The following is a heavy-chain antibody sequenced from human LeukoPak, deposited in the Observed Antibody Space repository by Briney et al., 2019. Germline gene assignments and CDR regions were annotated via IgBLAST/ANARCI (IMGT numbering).Heavy chain of an antibody. CDR3: AGLGGGYFFPFDY. V-gene: IGHV4-59*12. CDR1: GGSISSYY. J-gene: IGHJ4*02. CDR2: IYYSGST. D-gene: IGHD3-22*01. Sequence: KPSETLSLTCTVSGGSISSYYWSWIRQPPGKGLEWIGYIYYSGSTNYNPSLKSRVTISVDTSKKQFSLKLSSVTAADTAVYYCAGLGGGYFFPFDYWGQGTLVTVSS.